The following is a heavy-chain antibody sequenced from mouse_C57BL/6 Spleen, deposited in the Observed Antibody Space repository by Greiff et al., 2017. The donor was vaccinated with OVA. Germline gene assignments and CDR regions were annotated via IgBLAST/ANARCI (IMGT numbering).Heavy chain of an antibody. CDR2: IDPSDSYT. CDR3: ARSHITTVPFDY. J-gene: IGHJ2*01. D-gene: IGHD1-1*01. V-gene: IGHV1-69*01. CDR1: GYTFTSYW. Sequence: QVQLQQPGAELVMPGASVKLSCKASGYTFTSYWMHWVKQRPGQGLEWIGEIDPSDSYTNYNQKSKGKSTLTVDKSSSTAYMQLSSLTSEDSAVYYCARSHITTVPFDYWGQGTTLTVSS.